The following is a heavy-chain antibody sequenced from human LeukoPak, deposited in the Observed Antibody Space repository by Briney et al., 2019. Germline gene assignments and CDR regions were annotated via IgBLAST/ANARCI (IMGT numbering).Heavy chain of an antibody. CDR2: FSGSGGGT. CDR3: AKGFYGSRYSYFDR. CDR1: GFTFSSFA. Sequence: GGSLRLSCAASGFTFSSFAMSWVRQAPGKGLEWVSNFSGSGGGTYYADSVKGRFTISRDNSKNTLYLQMNSLRAEDTAVYYCAKGFYGSRYSYFDRWGRGTLVTVSS. J-gene: IGHJ2*01. D-gene: IGHD3-10*01. V-gene: IGHV3-23*01.